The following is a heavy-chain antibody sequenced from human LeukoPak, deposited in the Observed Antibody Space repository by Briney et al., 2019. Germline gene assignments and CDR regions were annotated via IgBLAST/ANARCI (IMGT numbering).Heavy chain of an antibody. CDR1: GFTVSSNY. CDR2: IDSGGST. D-gene: IGHD3-22*01. CDR3: AREANYYDSSGYYPDAFDI. Sequence: GGSLRLSCAASGFTVSSNYMSWVRQAPGRGLEWVSLIDSGGSTYYADSVKGRFTISRHNSKNTLYLHMNSLRAEDTAVYYCAREANYYDSSGYYPDAFDIWGQGTMVTVSS. J-gene: IGHJ3*02. V-gene: IGHV3-53*04.